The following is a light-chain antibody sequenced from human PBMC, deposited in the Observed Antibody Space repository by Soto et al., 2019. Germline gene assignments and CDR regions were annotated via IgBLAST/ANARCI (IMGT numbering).Light chain of an antibody. CDR1: QSVRSNY. CDR2: GAS. J-gene: IGKJ2*01. V-gene: IGKV3-20*01. Sequence: EIVLTQSPGTLSLSPGERATLSCRASQSVRSNYLAWYQQKPGQAPRLLIYGASSRATGIPDRFSGTGSGTDLTLTISRREPEDFAVYYCQQYGGSPYTFGQGTKLEIK. CDR3: QQYGGSPYT.